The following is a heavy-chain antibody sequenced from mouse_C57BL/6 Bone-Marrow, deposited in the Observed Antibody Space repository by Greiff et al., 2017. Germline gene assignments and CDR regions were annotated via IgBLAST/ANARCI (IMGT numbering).Heavy chain of an antibody. CDR2: IDPETGGT. CDR1: GYTFTDYE. V-gene: IGHV1-15*01. CDR3: TRGEGNCYAMDY. J-gene: IGHJ4*01. Sequence: QVQLQQSGAELVRPGASVTLSCKASGYTFTDYEMHWVKQTPGHGLDWIGAIDPETGGTAYNQKFKGKAILTADKSSSTAYMELRSLTSEDSAVYYCTRGEGNCYAMDYWGQGTSVTVSS. D-gene: IGHD2-1*01.